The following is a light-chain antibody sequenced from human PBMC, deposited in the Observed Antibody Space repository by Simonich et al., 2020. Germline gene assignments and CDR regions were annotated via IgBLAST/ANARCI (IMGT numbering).Light chain of an antibody. Sequence: SYELTQPPSVSVSPGQTASITCSGDKLGDKYACWYQQKPGQAPVLVIYEDSKRPSGIPERFSGSSSGTMATLTISGAQVEDEADYYCYSTDSSGNRVFGGGTKLTVL. CDR2: EDS. CDR3: YSTDSSGNRV. J-gene: IGLJ3*02. CDR1: KLGDKY. V-gene: IGLV3-10*01.